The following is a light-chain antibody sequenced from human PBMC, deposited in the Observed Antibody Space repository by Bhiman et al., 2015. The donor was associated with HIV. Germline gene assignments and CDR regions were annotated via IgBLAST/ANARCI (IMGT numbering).Light chain of an antibody. CDR2: RIN. Sequence: QPVLTQPPSASGTPGQRVTISCSGSSSNIGSNTVNWYQQLPGTAPKLLIYRINQRPSGVPDRFSGSKSGTSASLAISGLQSEDEADYYCAAWDDSLNGRVFGGGTKLTVL. J-gene: IGLJ3*02. V-gene: IGLV1-44*01. CDR3: AAWDDSLNGRV. CDR1: SSNIGSNT.